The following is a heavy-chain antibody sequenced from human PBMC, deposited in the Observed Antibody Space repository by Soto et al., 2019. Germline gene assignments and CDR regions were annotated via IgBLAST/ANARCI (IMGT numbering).Heavy chain of an antibody. D-gene: IGHD2-2*01. CDR3: AKDPYHLASATWVDC. CDR1: GFNFRGYA. J-gene: IGHJ4*02. V-gene: IGHV3-23*01. CDR2: IIGSGRDT. Sequence: PGGSLRLSCVASGFNFRGYAMSWVRQAPGKGLEWVSGIIGSGRDTYYADSVKGRFTISRDNSENRVDLQMSSLRDEDTAVYYCAKDPYHLASATWVDCWGQGTLVTGSS.